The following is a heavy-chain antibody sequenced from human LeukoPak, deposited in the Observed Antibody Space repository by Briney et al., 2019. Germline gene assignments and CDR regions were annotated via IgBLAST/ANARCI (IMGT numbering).Heavy chain of an antibody. CDR3: ARHLSSGFDP. D-gene: IGHD6-19*01. CDR2: MSPNSGDT. J-gene: IGHJ5*02. V-gene: IGHV1-8*02. CDR1: GYTFTTYG. Sequence: GASVKVSCKTSGYTFTTYGFNWVRQATGQGLEWMGWMSPNSGDTGYAQKFQGRVTMTRSTSISTAYMELSSLRSEDTAVYYCARHLSSGFDPWGQGTLVTVSS.